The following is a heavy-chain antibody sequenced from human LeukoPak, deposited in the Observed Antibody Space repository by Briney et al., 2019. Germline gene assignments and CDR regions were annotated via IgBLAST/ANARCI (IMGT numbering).Heavy chain of an antibody. D-gene: IGHD3-22*01. CDR2: IYPGDSDT. J-gene: IGHJ4*02. V-gene: IGHV5-51*01. CDR3: ASADYYDSSGHYFDS. CDR1: EFSFTSNW. Sequence: GESLKISCKGSEFSFTSNWIAWVRQMSGKGLEWMGIIYPGDSDTRYGPSFQGHVTISADKSISTAYLQWTSLQASDTAIYYCASADYYDSSGHYFDSWGQGTLVTVSS.